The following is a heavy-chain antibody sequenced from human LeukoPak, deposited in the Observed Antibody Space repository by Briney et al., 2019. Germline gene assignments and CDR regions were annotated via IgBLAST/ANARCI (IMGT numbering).Heavy chain of an antibody. CDR3: ARAWHELELPSSEDY. Sequence: GGSLRLSCAAPGFTFSSYWMNWVRQAPGKGLEWVANIKQDGSEKYYVDSVKGRFTISRDNAKNSLYLQMNSLRAEDTAVYYCARAWHELELPSSEDYWGQGTLVTVSS. CDR2: IKQDGSEK. J-gene: IGHJ4*02. CDR1: GFTFSSYW. V-gene: IGHV3-7*01. D-gene: IGHD1-7*01.